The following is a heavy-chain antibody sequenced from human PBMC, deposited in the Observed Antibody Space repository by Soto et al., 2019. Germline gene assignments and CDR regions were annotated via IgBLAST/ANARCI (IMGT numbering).Heavy chain of an antibody. CDR3: ANLGVGTLLFDY. D-gene: IGHD7-27*01. Sequence: GGSLRLSCAASGFTFSTNAMSWVRQAPGKGLEWVSVISDSGGDTYYADSVKGRFTISRDNSGNTLFLQMNSLRAEDTAVYYCANLGVGTLLFDYWGQGTLVTVSS. CDR2: ISDSGGDT. CDR1: GFTFSTNA. V-gene: IGHV3-23*01. J-gene: IGHJ4*02.